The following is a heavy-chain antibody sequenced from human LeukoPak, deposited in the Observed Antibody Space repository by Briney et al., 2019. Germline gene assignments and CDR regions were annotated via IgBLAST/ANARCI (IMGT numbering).Heavy chain of an antibody. V-gene: IGHV4-61*01. D-gene: IGHD1-14*01. CDR3: ARGRRDFRQDRNFDL. J-gene: IGHJ2*01. CDR2: IYYSGST. Sequence: PSETLSLTCTVSGGSVSSGSYYWSWIRQPPGKGLEWIGYIYYSGSTNYNPSLKSRVTISVDTSKNQFSLKLSSVTAADTAVYYCARGRRDFRQDRNFDLWGRGTLVTVSS. CDR1: GGSVSSGSYY.